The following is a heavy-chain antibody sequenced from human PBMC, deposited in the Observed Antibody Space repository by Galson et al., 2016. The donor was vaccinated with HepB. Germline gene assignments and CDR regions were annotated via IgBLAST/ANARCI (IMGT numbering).Heavy chain of an antibody. CDR1: GDTFNSYS. CDR2: IIPILGTA. V-gene: IGHV1-69*13. Sequence: SVKVSCKASGDTFNSYSISWVRQAPGQGLEWMGGIIPILGTADYAHKFQGRVTITADESTSTAYMELTSLRSEDTAVYYCARIPSYSNYVCGSSYRHYYYNGMDGWGQGTTVTASS. CDR3: ARIPSYSNYVCGSSYRHYYYNGMDG. D-gene: IGHD4-11*01. J-gene: IGHJ6*02.